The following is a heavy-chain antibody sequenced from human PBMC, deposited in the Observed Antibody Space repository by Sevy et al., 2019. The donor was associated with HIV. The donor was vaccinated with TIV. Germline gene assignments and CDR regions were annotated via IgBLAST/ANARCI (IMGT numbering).Heavy chain of an antibody. Sequence: GGCLRLSCVTSGFNFSHYGIHWVRQSPGKGMEWMAIIWYDGINKFYADSMKGRFTISRDNSKNTLYLQMNSLRAEDTAVYYSARSLTYYDTSSGYRYYGMDVWGPGTTVTVSS. CDR1: GFNFSHYG. J-gene: IGHJ6*02. V-gene: IGHV3-33*01. CDR3: ARSLTYYDTSSGYRYYGMDV. D-gene: IGHD3-9*01. CDR2: IWYDGINK.